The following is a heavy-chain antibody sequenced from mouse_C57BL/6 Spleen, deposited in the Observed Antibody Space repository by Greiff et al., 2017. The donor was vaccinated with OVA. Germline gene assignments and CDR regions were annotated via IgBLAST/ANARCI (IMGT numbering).Heavy chain of an antibody. Sequence: EVKLMESGGGLVKPGGSLKLSCAASGFTFSSYAMSWVRQTPEKRLEWVATISDGGSYTYYPDNVKGRFTISRDNAKNNLYLQMSHLKSEDTAMYYCARDGYYGSLWYFDVWGTGTTVTVSS. D-gene: IGHD1-1*01. J-gene: IGHJ1*03. CDR3: ARDGYYGSLWYFDV. CDR2: ISDGGSYT. CDR1: GFTFSSYA. V-gene: IGHV5-4*01.